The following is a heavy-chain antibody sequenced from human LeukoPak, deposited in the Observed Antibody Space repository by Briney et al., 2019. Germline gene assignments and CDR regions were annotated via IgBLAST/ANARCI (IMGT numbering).Heavy chain of an antibody. CDR3: ARRKGDGYNSPFDY. V-gene: IGHV5-51*01. CDR2: IYPDDSDT. J-gene: IGHJ4*02. Sequence: SGESLKISCKGSGYSFPNYWIGWVRQMPGQGLEWMGIIYPDDSDTRYSPSFQGQVTISADKSINTAYLQWTSLKASDTAMYYCARRKGDGYNSPFDYWGQGTLVTVSS. D-gene: IGHD5-24*01. CDR1: GYSFPNYW.